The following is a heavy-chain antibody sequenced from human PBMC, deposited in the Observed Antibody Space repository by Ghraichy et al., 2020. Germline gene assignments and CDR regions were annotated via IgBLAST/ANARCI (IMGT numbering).Heavy chain of an antibody. J-gene: IGHJ4*02. Sequence: SCAASGFTFNDAWMNWVRQAPGKGLEWVGRIKSKSDGETTDYAAPVKGRFSISRDDEEDTLYLQMNSLKTEDTAIYYCTTQYYYDSRGYWGPFDYWGQGILVTVSS. CDR1: GFTFNDAW. CDR3: TTQYYYDSRGYWGPFDY. D-gene: IGHD3-22*01. V-gene: IGHV3-15*05. CDR2: IKSKSDGETT.